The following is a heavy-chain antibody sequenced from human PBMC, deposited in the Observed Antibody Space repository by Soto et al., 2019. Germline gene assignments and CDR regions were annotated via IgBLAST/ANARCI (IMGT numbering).Heavy chain of an antibody. D-gene: IGHD3-16*01. V-gene: IGHV1-8*01. CDR1: GYTFTSYD. CDR2: MNPNSGNT. CDR3: ARAGMITFGGVIPDLYYCMDV. Sequence: QVQLVQSGAEVKKPGASVKVSCKASGYTFTSYDINWVRQATGQGLEWMGWMNPNSGNTGYAQKFQGRVTMNRNTSISTAYMELSSLRSEDTAVYYCARAGMITFGGVIPDLYYCMDVWGKGTTVTVSS. J-gene: IGHJ6*03.